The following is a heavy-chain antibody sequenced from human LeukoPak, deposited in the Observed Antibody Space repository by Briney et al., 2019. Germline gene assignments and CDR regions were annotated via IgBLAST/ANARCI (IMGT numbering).Heavy chain of an antibody. CDR1: GYLFTSYW. V-gene: IGHV5-51*01. CDR2: IYPGDSDT. J-gene: IGHJ6*02. Sequence: GESLKISCKGSGYLFTSYWIGWVRQVPGKGLEWMGIIYPGDSDTRYSPSFQGQVTISADKSISTAYLQWSSLKASDTAMYYCARGGVFASPYYYGMDVWGQGTTVTVSS. D-gene: IGHD6-13*01. CDR3: ARGGVFASPYYYGMDV.